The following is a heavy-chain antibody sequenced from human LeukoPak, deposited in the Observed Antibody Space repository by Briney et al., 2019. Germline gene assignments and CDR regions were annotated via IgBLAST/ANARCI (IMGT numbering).Heavy chain of an antibody. D-gene: IGHD1-1*01. V-gene: IGHV4-59*01. Sequence: SETLSLTCTVSGGSISSYYWSWVRQPPGKGLEWIAYIYYSGSTNYNPSLKSRVTISVDTSKTQFSLKLSSVTAAHTAVYYCAREERNGDYYYGMDVWGQGTTVTVSS. CDR3: AREERNGDYYYGMDV. CDR1: GGSISSYY. CDR2: IYYSGST. J-gene: IGHJ6*02.